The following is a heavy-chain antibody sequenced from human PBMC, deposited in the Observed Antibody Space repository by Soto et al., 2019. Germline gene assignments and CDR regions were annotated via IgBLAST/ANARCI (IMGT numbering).Heavy chain of an antibody. J-gene: IGHJ4*02. CDR2: IRRNAYGGTT. CDR3: TRASSLDFDF. V-gene: IGHV3-49*04. CDR1: GFTFGDYA. Sequence: LRLSCTTSGFTFGDYALSWVRQAPGKGLEWVGFIRRNAYGGTTDYAASVKGRFTISRDDSKSIAYLQMNSLRTEDTALYYCTRASSLDFDFWGQGTVVTVS. D-gene: IGHD3-16*01.